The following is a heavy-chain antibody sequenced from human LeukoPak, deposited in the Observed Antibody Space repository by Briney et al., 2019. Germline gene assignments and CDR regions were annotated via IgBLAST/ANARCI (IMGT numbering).Heavy chain of an antibody. V-gene: IGHV3-7*03. J-gene: IGHJ4*02. CDR1: GFTFTTYW. CDR3: AKAANYYDILTGYWSYFDY. D-gene: IGHD3-9*01. Sequence: GESLRLSCAASGFTFTTYWMSWVRQAPGKGLEWVANINQDGTEKYYVDSVKGRFTISRDDAKSSLYLQMNSLRAEDTALYYCAKAANYYDILTGYWSYFDYWGQGTLVTVSS. CDR2: INQDGTEK.